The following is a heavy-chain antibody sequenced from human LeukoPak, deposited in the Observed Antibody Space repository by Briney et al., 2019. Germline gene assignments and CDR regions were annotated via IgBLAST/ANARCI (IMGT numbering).Heavy chain of an antibody. CDR1: GFIFSSYG. J-gene: IGHJ4*02. Sequence: GGSLRLSCAASGFIFSSYGMHWVRQAPGKGLEWVALISYDGSNKYYADSVKGRFTISRDNSKNTLYLQMNSLRAEDTAVYYCAKDLGEDLYYFDYWGQGTLVTVSS. CDR2: ISYDGSNK. CDR3: AKDLGEDLYYFDY. D-gene: IGHD3-16*01. V-gene: IGHV3-30*18.